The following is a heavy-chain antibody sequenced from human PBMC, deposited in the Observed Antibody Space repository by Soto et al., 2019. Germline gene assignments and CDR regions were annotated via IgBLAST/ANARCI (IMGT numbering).Heavy chain of an antibody. CDR3: ATPSSYLFSRRFLISLDY. D-gene: IGHD6-13*01. CDR2: FDPEDGET. J-gene: IGHJ4*02. V-gene: IGHV1-24*01. Sequence: ASVKVSCKVSGYTLTELSMHWVRQAPGKGLEWMGGFDPEDGETIYAQKFQGRVTMTEDTSTETAYMELSSLRSEDTAVYYCATPSSYLFSRRFLISLDYWGQGTLVTVSS. CDR1: GYTLTELS.